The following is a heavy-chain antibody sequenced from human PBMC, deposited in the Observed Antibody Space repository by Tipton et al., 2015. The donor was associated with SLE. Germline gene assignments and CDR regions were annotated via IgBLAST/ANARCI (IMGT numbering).Heavy chain of an antibody. D-gene: IGHD1-1*01. Sequence: RSLRLSCAASGFTFDDYAMDWVRQAPGRGLEWVSGISWYSGNIGYADSVKGRFTISRDSAKNSVYLQMNSLRTEDTALYYCAKVGTGTRGLDIWGQGTMVTVSP. CDR3: AKVGTGTRGLDI. J-gene: IGHJ3*02. CDR1: GFTFDDYA. V-gene: IGHV3-9*01. CDR2: ISWYSGNI.